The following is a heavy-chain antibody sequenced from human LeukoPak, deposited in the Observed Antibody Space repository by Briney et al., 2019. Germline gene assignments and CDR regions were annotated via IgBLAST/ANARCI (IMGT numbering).Heavy chain of an antibody. D-gene: IGHD1-26*01. Sequence: GGSLRLSCVASGFILRSHVMHWVRQAPGKGLEWVAVISYDGSNKYYADSVKGRFTISRDNSKNTLYLQMNSLRAEDTAVYYCARDSVGATNYFDYWGQGTLVTVSS. CDR2: ISYDGSNK. V-gene: IGHV3-30*19. CDR3: ARDSVGATNYFDY. CDR1: GFILRSHV. J-gene: IGHJ4*02.